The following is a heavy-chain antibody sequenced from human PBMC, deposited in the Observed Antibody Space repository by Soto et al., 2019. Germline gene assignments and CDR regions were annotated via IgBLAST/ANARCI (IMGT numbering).Heavy chain of an antibody. D-gene: IGHD3-22*01. Sequence: ASVKVSYKASGYTFTSYYMHWVRQAPGQGLEWMGIINPSGGSTSYAQKFQGRVTMTRDTSTSTVYMELSSLRSEDTAVYYCARVGYYDRSGYWYYFDYWGQGTLVTVSS. CDR2: INPSGGST. V-gene: IGHV1-46*01. J-gene: IGHJ4*02. CDR3: ARVGYYDRSGYWYYFDY. CDR1: GYTFTSYY.